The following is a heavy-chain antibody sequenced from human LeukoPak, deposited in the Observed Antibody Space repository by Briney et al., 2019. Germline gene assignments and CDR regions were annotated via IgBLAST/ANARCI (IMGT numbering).Heavy chain of an antibody. V-gene: IGHV1-2*02. D-gene: IGHD6-13*01. Sequence: ASVKVSCKASGYTFTGYYMHWVRQAPGQGLEWMGWINPNSGGTNYAQKFQGRVTMTRDTSISTAYMELSRLRSDDTAVYYCARDPSIAAAGDCYYYYYMDVWGKGTTVTVSS. J-gene: IGHJ6*03. CDR1: GYTFTGYY. CDR2: INPNSGGT. CDR3: ARDPSIAAAGDCYYYYYMDV.